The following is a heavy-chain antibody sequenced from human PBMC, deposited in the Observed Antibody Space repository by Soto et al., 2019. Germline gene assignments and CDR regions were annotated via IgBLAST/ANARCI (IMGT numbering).Heavy chain of an antibody. J-gene: IGHJ4*02. CDR2: FSLSGTT. V-gene: IGHV4-4*07. CDR1: GASITGSSY. CDR3: ARGMTPPGAPAWYYFDS. Sequence: SATLSITCTVSGASITGSSYWSWIRQPAWKGLEWIGRFSLSGTTNYNPSLRSRVTMSADVSKNQFSLRLTSVTAADTALYYCARGMTPPGAPAWYYFDSWGQGTLVTVSS. D-gene: IGHD2-8*02.